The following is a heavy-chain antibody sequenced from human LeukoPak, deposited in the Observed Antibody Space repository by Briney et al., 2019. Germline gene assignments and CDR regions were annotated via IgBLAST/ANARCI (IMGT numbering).Heavy chain of an antibody. Sequence: PSETLSLTCAVYGGSFSGYYWSWIRQPPGKGLEWIGEINHSGSTNYNPSLKSRVTISVGTSKNQFSLKLSSVTAADTAMYYCARGIGDIVVVPAAIEFDYWGQGTLVTVSS. D-gene: IGHD2-2*01. J-gene: IGHJ4*02. CDR3: ARGIGDIVVVPAAIEFDY. V-gene: IGHV4-34*01. CDR1: GGSFSGYY. CDR2: INHSGST.